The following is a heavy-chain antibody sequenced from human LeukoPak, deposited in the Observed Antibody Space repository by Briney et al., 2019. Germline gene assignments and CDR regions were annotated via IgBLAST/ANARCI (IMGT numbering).Heavy chain of an antibody. CDR3: AREAGYSSGWSFDY. V-gene: IGHV3-30*03. D-gene: IGHD6-19*01. CDR1: GFTFSRNG. CDR2: ISYDGSNK. J-gene: IGHJ4*02. Sequence: PGRSLRLSCAASGFTFSRNGMHWVRQAPGKGLEWVAVISYDGSNKYYADSVKGRFTISRDNSKNTLYLQMNSLRAEDTAVYYCAREAGYSSGWSFDYWGQGTLVTVSS.